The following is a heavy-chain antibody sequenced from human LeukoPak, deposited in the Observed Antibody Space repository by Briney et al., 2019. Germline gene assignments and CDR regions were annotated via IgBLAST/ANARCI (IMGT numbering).Heavy chain of an antibody. V-gene: IGHV3-30*02. CDR2: IRYDGSNK. J-gene: IGHJ4*02. Sequence: GGSLRLSCAASGFTFSSYGMHWVRQAPGKGLELVAFIRYDGSNKYYADSVKGRFTISRDNSKNTLYLQMNSLRAEDTAVYYCAKDLYNYDFWSGYYMALDYWGQGTLVTVSS. CDR3: AKDLYNYDFWSGYYMALDY. CDR1: GFTFSSYG. D-gene: IGHD3-3*01.